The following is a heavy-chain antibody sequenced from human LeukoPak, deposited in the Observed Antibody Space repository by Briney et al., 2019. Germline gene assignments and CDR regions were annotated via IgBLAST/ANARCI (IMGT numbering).Heavy chain of an antibody. V-gene: IGHV1-8*01. D-gene: IGHD3-10*01. Sequence: ASVKVSCKASGYTFTSYDINWVRQATGQGLEWMGWMNPNSGNTGYAQKFQGRVTMTRNTSISTAYMELSSLRSEDTAVYYCARGYLKGDYYGSGLLYGMDVWGQGTTVTVSS. CDR2: MNPNSGNT. CDR1: GYTFTSYD. CDR3: ARGYLKGDYYGSGLLYGMDV. J-gene: IGHJ6*02.